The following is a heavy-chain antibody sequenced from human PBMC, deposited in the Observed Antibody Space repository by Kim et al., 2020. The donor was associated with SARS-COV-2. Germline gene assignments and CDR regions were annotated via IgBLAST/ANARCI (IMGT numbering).Heavy chain of an antibody. CDR1: GYTFTSYA. V-gene: IGHV1-3*01. D-gene: IGHD3-10*01. CDR2: INAGNGNT. J-gene: IGHJ1*01. Sequence: ASVKVSCKASGYTFTSYAMHWVRQAPGQRLEWMGWINAGNGNTKYSQKFQGRVTITRDTSASTAYMELSSLRSEDTAVYYCARGEVLLWFGELNIRVAEYFQHWGQGTLVTVSS. CDR3: ARGEVLLWFGELNIRVAEYFQH.